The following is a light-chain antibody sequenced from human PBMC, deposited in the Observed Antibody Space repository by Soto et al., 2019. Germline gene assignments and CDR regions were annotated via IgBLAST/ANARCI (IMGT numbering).Light chain of an antibody. J-gene: IGKJ1*01. CDR3: QQYNSWPPA. CDR2: GAS. V-gene: IGKV3-15*01. Sequence: EIVMTQSPATLSVSPGERATLSCRASQSVSGNLAWYQQKPGQAPRLLIYGASTRATGIPARFSGSGSGEQFPLTISSLQSEDFAVYYCQQYNSWPPAFGQGTKVEIK. CDR1: QSVSGN.